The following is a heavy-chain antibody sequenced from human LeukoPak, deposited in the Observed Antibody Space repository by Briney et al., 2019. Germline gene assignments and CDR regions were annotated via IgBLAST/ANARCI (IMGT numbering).Heavy chain of an antibody. CDR2: ISSSSSYI. J-gene: IGHJ4*02. Sequence: GGSLRLSCAASGFTFSSYSMNWVRQAPGKGLEWVSSISSSSSYIYYADSVKGRFTISRDNAKNSLYLQMNSMRAEDTAVFYCARGGGEVDYWGQGTLVTVSS. CDR1: GFTFSSYS. CDR3: ARGGGEVDY. D-gene: IGHD3-16*01. V-gene: IGHV3-21*01.